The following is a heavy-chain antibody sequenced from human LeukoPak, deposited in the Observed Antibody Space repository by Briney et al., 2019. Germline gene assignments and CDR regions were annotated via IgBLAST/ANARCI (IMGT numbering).Heavy chain of an antibody. CDR3: ARTRPGYSSGSGAFDI. D-gene: IGHD6-19*01. J-gene: IGHJ3*02. Sequence: GGSLRLSCAASGFTFSSYSMNWVRQAPGKGLEWVSSISSSSSYIYYADSVKGRFTISRDNAKNSLYLQMNSLRAEDTAVYYCARTRPGYSSGSGAFDIWGQGTMVTVSS. CDR2: ISSSSSYI. V-gene: IGHV3-21*01. CDR1: GFTFSSYS.